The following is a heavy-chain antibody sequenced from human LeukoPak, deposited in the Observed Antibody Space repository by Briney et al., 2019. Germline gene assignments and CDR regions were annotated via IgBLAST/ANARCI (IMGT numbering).Heavy chain of an antibody. CDR1: GFTFSSYA. CDR3: ARDQTKHYDSSGYYIPFAY. D-gene: IGHD3-22*01. Sequence: GGSLRLSCAASGFTFSSYAIHWVRQAPGKGLEWVAVISYDGGNKYYADSVKGRFTISRDNSKNTLYLQMNSLRAEDTAVYYCARDQTKHYDSSGYYIPFAYWGQGTLVTVSS. V-gene: IGHV3-30*04. CDR2: ISYDGGNK. J-gene: IGHJ4*02.